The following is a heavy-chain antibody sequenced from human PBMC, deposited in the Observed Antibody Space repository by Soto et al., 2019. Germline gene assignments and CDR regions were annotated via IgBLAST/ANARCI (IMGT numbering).Heavy chain of an antibody. CDR2: ISYDGSNK. CDR1: GFTFSSYA. J-gene: IGHJ6*02. V-gene: IGHV3-30-3*01. Sequence: GGSLRLSCAASGFTFSSYAMHWVRQAPGKGLEWVAVISYDGSNKYYADSVKGRFTISRDNSKNTLYLQMNSLRAEDTAVYYCARLRRPFYGMDVWGQGTTVTVSS. CDR3: ARLRRPFYGMDV.